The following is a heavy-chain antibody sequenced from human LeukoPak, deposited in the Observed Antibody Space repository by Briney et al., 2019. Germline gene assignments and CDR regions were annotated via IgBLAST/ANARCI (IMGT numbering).Heavy chain of an antibody. CDR3: ARAFGVDTGLVGDYYYYMDV. V-gene: IGHV1-69*13. CDR2: MIPIFGTA. CDR1: GGTFSSYA. J-gene: IGHJ6*03. Sequence: SVKVSCKASGGTFSSYAISWVRQAPGQGLEWMGGMIPIFGTANYAQKFQGRVTITADESTSTAYMELSSLRSEDTAVYYCARAFGVDTGLVGDYYYYMDVWGKGTTVTVSS. D-gene: IGHD5-18*01.